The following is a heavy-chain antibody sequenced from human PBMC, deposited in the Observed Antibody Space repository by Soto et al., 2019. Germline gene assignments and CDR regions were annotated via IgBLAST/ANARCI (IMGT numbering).Heavy chain of an antibody. CDR1: GFTFSTYA. J-gene: IGHJ4*02. CDR2: ISDDGGSK. Sequence: LRLSCAASGFTFSTYAMAWVRQAPGKGLEWVAVISDDGGSKYYADSVKGRFTISRDNPKNTLYLQTNSLRPEDTAVYYCASSFAGTTGTGIDYWGQGTLVTVSS. V-gene: IGHV3-30-3*01. D-gene: IGHD1-1*01. CDR3: ASSFAGTTGTGIDY.